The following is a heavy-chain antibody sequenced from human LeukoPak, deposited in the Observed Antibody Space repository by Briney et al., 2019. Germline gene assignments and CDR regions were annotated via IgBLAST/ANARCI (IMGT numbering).Heavy chain of an antibody. Sequence: PGGSLRLSCAASGLSFSDSGIHWVRHASGKGLEWVGRIASKADNYATAYAASVKGRFTISRDNSKNTAYLQMNSLKTEDTAVYYCTRHRTAGIGENWFDPWGQGTLVTVSS. J-gene: IGHJ5*02. CDR3: TRHRTAGIGENWFDP. CDR2: IASKADNYAT. V-gene: IGHV3-73*01. D-gene: IGHD3-10*01. CDR1: GLSFSDSG.